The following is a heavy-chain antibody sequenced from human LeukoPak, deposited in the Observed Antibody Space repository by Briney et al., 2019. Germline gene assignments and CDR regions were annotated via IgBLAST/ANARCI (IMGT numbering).Heavy chain of an antibody. CDR1: GGSISSYY. D-gene: IGHD2-2*01. CDR3: ARGYQLLSPLGFDP. Sequence: SETLSLTCTVSGGSISSYYWSWIRQPPGKGLEWIGYIYYSGGTNYNPSLKSRVTISVDTSKNQFSLKLSSVTAADTAVYYCARGYQLLSPLGFDPWGQGTLVTVSS. J-gene: IGHJ5*02. CDR2: IYYSGGT. V-gene: IGHV4-59*01.